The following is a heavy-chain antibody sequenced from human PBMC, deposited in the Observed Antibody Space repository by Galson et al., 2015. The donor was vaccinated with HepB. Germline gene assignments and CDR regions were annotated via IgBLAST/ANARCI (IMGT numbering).Heavy chain of an antibody. CDR2: ISSSGSTI. Sequence: SLRLSCAASGFTFSSYEMNWVRQAPGKGLEWVSYISSSGSTIYYADSVKGRFTISRDNAKNSLYLQMNSLRAEDTAVYYCARERPPTVAATDYYYYYGMDVWGQGTTVTVSS. V-gene: IGHV3-48*03. CDR3: ARERPPTVAATDYYYYYGMDV. D-gene: IGHD1-26*01. J-gene: IGHJ6*02. CDR1: GFTFSSYE.